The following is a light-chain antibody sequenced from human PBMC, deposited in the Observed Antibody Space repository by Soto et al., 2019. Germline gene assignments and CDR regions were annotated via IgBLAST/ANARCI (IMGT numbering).Light chain of an antibody. CDR3: QQYYSYPIT. J-gene: IGKJ5*01. CDR1: QGIRNY. V-gene: IGKV1-16*02. CDR2: GAS. Sequence: DIRMTQSPSSLSASVGDRVSITCRASQGIRNYLAWFQQKPGEAPKSLIYGASSLQSGVPSKFSGRGSGTDFTLTINSLQPEDFATYYCQQYYSYPITFGQGTRLEI.